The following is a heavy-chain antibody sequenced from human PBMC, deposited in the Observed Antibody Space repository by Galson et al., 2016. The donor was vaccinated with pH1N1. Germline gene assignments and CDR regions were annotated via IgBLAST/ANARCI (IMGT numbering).Heavy chain of an antibody. Sequence: SLRLSCAASGFTFGTHAMTWVRQAPGKGLQWVAVISGRGGSREYADSVKGRFTISRDNSKNTLYLQMNSVRVGDTDIYYCAKEGQWYGSKWFDPWGQGTLVTVSS. D-gene: IGHD3-10*01. J-gene: IGHJ5*02. CDR3: AKEGQWYGSKWFDP. CDR2: ISGRGGSR. V-gene: IGHV3-23*01. CDR1: GFTFGTHA.